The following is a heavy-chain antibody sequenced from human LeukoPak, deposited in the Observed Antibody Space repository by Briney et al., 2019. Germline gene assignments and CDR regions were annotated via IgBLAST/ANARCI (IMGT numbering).Heavy chain of an antibody. V-gene: IGHV4-30-2*01. D-gene: IGHD4-11*01. CDR1: GGSISSGGYY. CDR2: INHSGST. CDR3: ARGKFRTVSYYFGY. Sequence: SQTLSLTCTVSGGSISSGGYYWSWIRQPPGKGLEWVGEINHSGSTNYNPSLESRVTISVDTSKNQFSLKLSSVTAADTAVYYCARGKFRTVSYYFGYWGQGTLVTVSS. J-gene: IGHJ4*02.